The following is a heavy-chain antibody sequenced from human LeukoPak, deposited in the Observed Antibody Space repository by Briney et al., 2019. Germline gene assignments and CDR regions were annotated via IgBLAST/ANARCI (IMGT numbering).Heavy chain of an antibody. CDR1: GSTFSSYG. CDR3: AKAGATMVRGPPQKNNWFDP. V-gene: IGHV3-33*06. CDR2: IWYDGSNK. Sequence: PGGSLRLSCAASGSTFSSYGMHRVRQAPGKGLEWVAVIWYDGSNKYYADSVKGRFTISRDNSKNTLYLQMNSLRAEDTAVYYCAKAGATMVRGPPQKNNWFDPWGQGTLVTVSS. D-gene: IGHD3-10*01. J-gene: IGHJ5*02.